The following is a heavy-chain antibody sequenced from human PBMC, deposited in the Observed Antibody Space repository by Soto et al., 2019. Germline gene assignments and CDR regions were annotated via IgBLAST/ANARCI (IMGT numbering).Heavy chain of an antibody. V-gene: IGHV1-69*13. CDR1: GGTFSSYA. J-gene: IGHJ4*02. Sequence: SVKVSCKASGGTFSSYAISWVRQAPGQGLEWMGGIIPIFGTANYAQKFQGRVTITADESTSTAYMELSSLRSEDTAVYYCARGGHKAPVWYYFDYWGQGTLVTVSS. CDR2: IIPIFGTA. D-gene: IGHD2-2*01. CDR3: ARGGHKAPVWYYFDY.